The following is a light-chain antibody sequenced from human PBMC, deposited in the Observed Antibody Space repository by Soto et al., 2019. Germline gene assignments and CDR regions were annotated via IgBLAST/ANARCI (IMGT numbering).Light chain of an antibody. CDR1: QDISVW. CDR2: DAS. J-gene: IGKJ1*01. Sequence: DIPMTQSPSTMSASIGDRVAITCRASQDISVWLAWYQQKPGKAPTLLVSDASNLQSGVPSRFSGSWSGSEFTLTISSLQPDDFSTYYCRQYDSYPWTFGQGTKVEIK. CDR3: RQYDSYPWT. V-gene: IGKV1-5*01.